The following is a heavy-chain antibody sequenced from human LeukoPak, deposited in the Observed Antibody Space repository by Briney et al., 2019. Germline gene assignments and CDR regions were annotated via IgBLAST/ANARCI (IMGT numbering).Heavy chain of an antibody. CDR2: INHSGST. CDR3: ARGLRDSSGGSPSLSYYYYMVV. J-gene: IGHJ6*03. D-gene: IGHD3-22*01. V-gene: IGHV4-34*01. CDR1: VGSLSGYY. Sequence: SETLSLTCAVYVGSLSGYYWSWIRQPPGKGLEWIGQINHSGSTDYNPSLKSRVTISVDTSKKQLSLKLSSVTAADTAVYYCARGLRDSSGGSPSLSYYYYMVVWGEGTTVTVSS.